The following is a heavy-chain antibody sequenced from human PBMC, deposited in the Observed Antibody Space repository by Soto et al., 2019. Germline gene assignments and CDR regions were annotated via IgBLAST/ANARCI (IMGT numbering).Heavy chain of an antibody. CDR3: ARMRWSIAAAKWPMHAFDI. V-gene: IGHV3-74*01. CDR2: INSDGSST. D-gene: IGHD6-13*01. Sequence: GGSLRLSCAASGFTFSSYWMHWVRQAPGKGLVWVSRINSDGSSTSYADSVKGRFTISRDNAKNTLYLQMNSLRAEDTAVYYCARMRWSIAAAKWPMHAFDIWGQGTMVTVSS. CDR1: GFTFSSYW. J-gene: IGHJ3*02.